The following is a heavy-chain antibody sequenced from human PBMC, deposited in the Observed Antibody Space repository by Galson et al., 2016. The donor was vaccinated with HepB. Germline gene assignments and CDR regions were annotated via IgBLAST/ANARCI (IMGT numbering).Heavy chain of an antibody. D-gene: IGHD6-13*01. CDR1: GFSLSTSGEG. CDR3: ATRVRAASEAYYFDY. CDR2: IYWDADK. J-gene: IGHJ4*02. Sequence: PALVTPTQTLTLTCTFSGFSLSTSGEGVGWIRQPPGKALEWHAPIYWDADKRFSPSLKSRFSITKDTTKNQVVLTMTNMDPVDTGTYYCATRVRAASEAYYFDYWGQGTLVTVSS. V-gene: IGHV2-5*02.